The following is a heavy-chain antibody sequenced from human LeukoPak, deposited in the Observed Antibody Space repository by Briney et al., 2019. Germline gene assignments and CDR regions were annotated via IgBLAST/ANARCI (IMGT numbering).Heavy chain of an antibody. Sequence: SETLSLTCTVSAGSISSYYWSWIRQAPGKGLEWIGYIYYSGSTYYNPSLKSRVTISVDTSKNQFSLKLSSVTAADTAVYYCAREGITMVRGVGIWGQGTMVTVSS. CDR2: IYYSGST. CDR1: AGSISSYY. V-gene: IGHV4-30-4*08. CDR3: AREGITMVRGVGI. J-gene: IGHJ3*02. D-gene: IGHD3-10*01.